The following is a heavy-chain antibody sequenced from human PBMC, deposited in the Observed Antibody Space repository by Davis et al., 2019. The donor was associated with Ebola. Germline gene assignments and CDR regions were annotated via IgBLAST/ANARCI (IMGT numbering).Heavy chain of an antibody. V-gene: IGHV1-18*01. Sequence: ASVKVSCKASGYTFTSYGISWVRQAPGQGLEWMGWISAYNGNTNYAQKLQGRVTMTTDTSTSTAYMELSSLRSEDTAVYYCARDDYGDSYFDLWGRGTLVTVSS. CDR1: GYTFTSYG. J-gene: IGHJ2*01. D-gene: IGHD4-17*01. CDR2: ISAYNGNT. CDR3: ARDDYGDSYFDL.